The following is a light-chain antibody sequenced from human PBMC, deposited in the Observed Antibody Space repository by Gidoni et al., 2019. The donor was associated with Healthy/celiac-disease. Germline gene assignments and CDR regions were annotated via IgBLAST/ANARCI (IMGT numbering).Light chain of an antibody. CDR3: QQYNSYPWT. CDR2: KAS. J-gene: IGKJ1*01. V-gene: IGKV1-5*03. Sequence: DIQMTQSPCTVSASVGDRVSITCLASQSISSGLAWYQQKAGKAPKLLIYKASSLESGVPSRFSGSGSGTEFTLTIISLQPDDFATYYCQQYNSYPWTFGQGTKVEIK. CDR1: QSISSG.